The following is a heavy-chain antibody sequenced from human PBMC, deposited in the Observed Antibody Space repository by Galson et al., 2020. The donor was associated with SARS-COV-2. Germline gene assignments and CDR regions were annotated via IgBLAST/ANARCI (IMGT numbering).Heavy chain of an antibody. Sequence: GGSLRLSCEVPGSTFNDFWMSWFRQAPGKGLEWVANIKGDGSETNYADFVKGRFPISRDNAANSLYLQMNSLRVEDSAVYYCSREGWQGGYWGQGTRVTVSS. CDR1: GSTFNDFW. V-gene: IGHV3-7*01. J-gene: IGHJ4*02. D-gene: IGHD6-19*01. CDR3: SREGWQGGY. CDR2: IKGDGSET.